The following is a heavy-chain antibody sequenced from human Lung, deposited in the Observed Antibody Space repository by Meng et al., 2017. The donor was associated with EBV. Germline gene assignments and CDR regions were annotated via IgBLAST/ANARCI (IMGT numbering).Heavy chain of an antibody. CDR3: ARERGTRWFDP. J-gene: IGHJ5*02. Sequence: HVQLQESGPGLLKPSQTLSLTCTVSGCSISSGGYYWSWIRHHPGKGLEWIGYIYYSGDTDYNPSLKSRVTISMDTSKNQFSLKLSSVTAADTAVYYCARERGTRWFDPWGRGTLVTVSS. V-gene: IGHV4-31*03. CDR1: GCSISSGGYY. D-gene: IGHD1-1*01. CDR2: IYYSGDT.